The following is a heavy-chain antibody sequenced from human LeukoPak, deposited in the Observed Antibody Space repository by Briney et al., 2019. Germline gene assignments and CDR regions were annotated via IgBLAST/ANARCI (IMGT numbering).Heavy chain of an antibody. CDR1: GFTFSSYG. Sequence: PGGSLRLSCAASGFTFSSYGMHWVRQAPGKGLEWVAVISYDGSNKYYADSVKGRFTISRDNSKNTLYLQMNSLRAEDTAVYYCAKDFLAYCGGDCYSVDYWGQGTLVTVSS. CDR3: AKDFLAYCGGDCYSVDY. D-gene: IGHD2-21*02. V-gene: IGHV3-30*18. J-gene: IGHJ4*02. CDR2: ISYDGSNK.